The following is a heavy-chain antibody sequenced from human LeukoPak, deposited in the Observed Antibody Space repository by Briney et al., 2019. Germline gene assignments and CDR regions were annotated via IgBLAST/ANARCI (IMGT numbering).Heavy chain of an antibody. V-gene: IGHV4-4*07. CDR3: ARDYIVVVPAATYWYFDL. CDR2: IYTSGST. D-gene: IGHD2-2*01. Sequence: SETLSLTCTVSGASISSYYWSWIRQPAGKGLEWIGRIYTSGSTNYNPSLKSRVTMSVYTSKNQFSLKLSSVTAADTAVYYCARDYIVVVPAATYWYFDLWGRGTLVTVSS. J-gene: IGHJ2*01. CDR1: GASISSYY.